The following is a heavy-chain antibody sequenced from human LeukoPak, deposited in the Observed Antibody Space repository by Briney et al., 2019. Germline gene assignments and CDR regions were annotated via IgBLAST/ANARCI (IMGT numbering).Heavy chain of an antibody. D-gene: IGHD6-6*01. CDR3: ARDGIKSVGSSPY. CDR1: GYTFTGYY. CDR2: INPNSGGT. V-gene: IGHV1-2*02. J-gene: IGHJ4*02. Sequence: ASVKVSCKASGYTFTGYYMHWVRQAPGQGLEWMGWINPNSGGTNYAQKLQGRVTMTTDTSTSTAYMELRSLRSDDTAVYYCARDGIKSVGSSPYWGQGTLVTVSS.